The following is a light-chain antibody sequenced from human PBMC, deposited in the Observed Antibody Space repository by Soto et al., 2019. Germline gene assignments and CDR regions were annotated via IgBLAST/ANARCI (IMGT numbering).Light chain of an antibody. CDR1: QSISYW. V-gene: IGKV1-5*01. J-gene: IGKJ1*01. CDR2: DAS. CDR3: QHYNSYSEA. Sequence: DIQMTQSPSTLSASVGDRVTITCRASQSISYWLAWYQQKPGKAPTLLIHDASSLESGVPSRFSGSGSGTEFTLTISSLQPDDFATYYCQHYNSYSEAFGQGTKVDIK.